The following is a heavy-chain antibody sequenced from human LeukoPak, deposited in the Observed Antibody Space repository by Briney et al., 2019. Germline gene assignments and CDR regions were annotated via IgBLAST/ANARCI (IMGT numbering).Heavy chain of an antibody. CDR3: ARTDSSGYLTDY. Sequence: ASVKVSCKASGGTFSSYAISWVRQAPGQGLEWMGRIIPILGTANYAQKFQGRVTITTDESTSTAYMELSSLRSEDTAVYYCARTDSSGYLTDYWGQGTLVTVSS. D-gene: IGHD3-22*01. CDR1: GGTFSSYA. CDR2: IIPILGTA. J-gene: IGHJ4*02. V-gene: IGHV1-69*11.